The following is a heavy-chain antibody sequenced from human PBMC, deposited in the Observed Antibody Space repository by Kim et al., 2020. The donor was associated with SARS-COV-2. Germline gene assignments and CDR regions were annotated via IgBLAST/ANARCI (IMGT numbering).Heavy chain of an antibody. J-gene: IGHJ4*02. V-gene: IGHV4-59*08. CDR3: ARYRDSGSAFDY. Sequence: SETLSLTCTVSGGSISNYYWSWIRQPPGKGLEWIGVIYYTGTTNYNSFLKSRVTISVDTSKNQFSLKLTSVTAADTAVYYCARYRDSGSAFDYWGQGARVTVSS. CDR1: GGSISNYY. CDR2: IYYTGTT. D-gene: IGHD5-12*01.